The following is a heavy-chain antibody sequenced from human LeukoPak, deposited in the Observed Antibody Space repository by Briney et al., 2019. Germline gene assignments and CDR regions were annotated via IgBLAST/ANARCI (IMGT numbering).Heavy chain of an antibody. CDR1: GGSISSCY. V-gene: IGHV4-59*01. D-gene: IGHD6-19*01. CDR2: IYYSGST. CDR3: ARDSSGWSGGYYYYYMDV. J-gene: IGHJ6*03. Sequence: PSETLSLTCTVSGGSISSCYWSWIRQPPGKGLEWIGYIYYSGSTNYNPSLKSRVTISVDTSKNQFSLKLSSVTAADTAVYYCARDSSGWSGGYYYYYMDVWGKGTTVTVSS.